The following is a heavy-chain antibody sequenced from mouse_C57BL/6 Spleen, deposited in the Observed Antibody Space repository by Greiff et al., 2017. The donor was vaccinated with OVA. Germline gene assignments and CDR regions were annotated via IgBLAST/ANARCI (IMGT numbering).Heavy chain of an antibody. V-gene: IGHV14-2*01. CDR2: IDPEDGET. CDR3: ARSMITHYYAMDD. D-gene: IGHD2-4*01. J-gene: IGHJ4*01. Sequence: EVQLQESGAELVKPGASVKLSCTASGFNIKDYYMHWVKQRTEQGLEWIGRIDPEDGETKYAAKFQGKATITADTSSNTAYLQLSSLTSEDTAVYYCARSMITHYYAMDDWGQGTSVTVSS. CDR1: GFNIKDYY.